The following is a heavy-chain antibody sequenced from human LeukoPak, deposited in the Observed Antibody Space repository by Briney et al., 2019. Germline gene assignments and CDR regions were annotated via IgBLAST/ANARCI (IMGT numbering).Heavy chain of an antibody. Sequence: SETLSLTCTVSGGSISSYYWSWIRQPPGKGLEWIGYIYYSGSTNYNPSLKSRVTISVDTSKNQFSLKLSSVTAADTAVYYCAGDYYGSGSYYNAFHYWGQGTLVTVSP. CDR1: GGSISSYY. CDR3: AGDYYGSGSYYNAFHY. V-gene: IGHV4-59*01. D-gene: IGHD3-10*01. J-gene: IGHJ4*02. CDR2: IYYSGST.